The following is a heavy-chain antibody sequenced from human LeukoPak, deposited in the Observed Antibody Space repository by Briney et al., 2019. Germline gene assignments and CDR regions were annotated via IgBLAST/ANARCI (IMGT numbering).Heavy chain of an antibody. V-gene: IGHV4-61*02. Sequence: SETLSLTCTVSGGSISSGSYYWSWIRQPAGKGLEWIGRIYTSGSTNYNPSLKSRVTISVDTSKNQFSLKLSSVTAADTAVYYCARSYDFWSGYPFGPWGQGTLVTVSS. D-gene: IGHD3-3*01. CDR2: IYTSGST. J-gene: IGHJ5*02. CDR1: GGSISSGSYY. CDR3: ARSYDFWSGYPFGP.